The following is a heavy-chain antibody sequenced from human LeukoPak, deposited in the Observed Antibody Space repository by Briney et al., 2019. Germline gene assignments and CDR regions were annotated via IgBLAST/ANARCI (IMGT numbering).Heavy chain of an antibody. J-gene: IGHJ6*02. CDR1: GGSISSGGYS. CDR2: IYHSGST. Sequence: SQTLSLTCAVSGGSISSGGYSWSWIRQPPGKGLEWIGYIYHSGSTYYNPSLKSRVTISVDRSKNQFSLKLSSVTAADTAVYYYARGKVTIFGVVNSGMDVWGQGTTVTVSS. D-gene: IGHD3-3*01. V-gene: IGHV4-30-2*01. CDR3: ARGKVTIFGVVNSGMDV.